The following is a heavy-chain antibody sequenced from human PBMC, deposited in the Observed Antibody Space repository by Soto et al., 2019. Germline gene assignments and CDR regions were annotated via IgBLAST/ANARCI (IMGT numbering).Heavy chain of an antibody. D-gene: IGHD6-19*01. CDR2: IYPGDSDT. V-gene: IGHV5-51*01. CDR1: GYSFTSYW. J-gene: IGHJ3*02. CDR3: ARHGKWVAEKDAFDI. Sequence: PGESLKISCKGSGYSFTSYWIGWVRQMPGKGLEWMGVIYPGDSDTRYSPSFQGQVTVSADKSISTAYLQWSSLKASDTAMYYCARHGKWVAEKDAFDIWGQGTMVTVSS.